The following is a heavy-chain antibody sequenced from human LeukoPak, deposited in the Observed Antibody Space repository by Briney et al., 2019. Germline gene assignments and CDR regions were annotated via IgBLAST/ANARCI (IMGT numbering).Heavy chain of an antibody. V-gene: IGHV4-38-2*01. J-gene: IGHJ4*02. Sequence: SETLSLTCAVSGYSLGKNYYWGWIRQPPGKGLEWIGRIYGTGSTSYNPSLMNRVTMSVDTSKNHFSLKLTSVTAADTAVYYGARYDSRGSASTRFDYWGQGILVTISS. CDR2: IYGTGST. CDR1: GYSLGKNYY. D-gene: IGHD3-16*01. CDR3: ARYDSRGSASTRFDY.